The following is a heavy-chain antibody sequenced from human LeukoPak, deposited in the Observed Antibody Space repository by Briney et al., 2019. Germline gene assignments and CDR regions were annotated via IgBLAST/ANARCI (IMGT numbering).Heavy chain of an antibody. CDR1: GGSISSSSYH. Sequence: SETLSLTCTVSGGSISSSSYHWGWLRQPQGKGLEWIGSIYYSGTTYYNPSLKSRVTISVDTSKNQFSLKLSSVTAADTAVYYCARLYSMDVWGQGTTVTVSS. V-gene: IGHV4-39*01. CDR2: IYYSGTT. CDR3: ARLYSMDV. J-gene: IGHJ6*02.